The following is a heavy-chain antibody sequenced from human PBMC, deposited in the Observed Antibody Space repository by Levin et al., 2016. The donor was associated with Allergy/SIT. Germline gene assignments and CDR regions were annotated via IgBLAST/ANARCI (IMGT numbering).Heavy chain of an antibody. CDR3: AKEVGATDPWTGHWFDP. J-gene: IGHJ5*02. V-gene: IGHV3-30*02. D-gene: IGHD1-26*01. Sequence: GESLKISCAASGFTFSSYGMHWVRQAPGKGLEWVAFIRYDGSNKYYADSVKGRFTISRDNSKNTLYLQMNSLRAEDTAVYYCAKEVGATDPWTGHWFDPWGQGTLVTVSS. CDR1: GFTFSSYG. CDR2: IRYDGSNK.